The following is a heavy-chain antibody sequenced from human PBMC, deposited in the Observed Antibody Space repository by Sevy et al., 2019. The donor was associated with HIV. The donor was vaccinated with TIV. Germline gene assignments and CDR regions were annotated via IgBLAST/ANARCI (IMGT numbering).Heavy chain of an antibody. CDR3: ARHSKVVVAATFHFDY. J-gene: IGHJ4*02. V-gene: IGHV5-51*01. CDR2: IYPGDSDT. D-gene: IGHD2-15*01. Sequence: GESLKISCKGSGYSFTSYWIGWVRQMPGKGLEWMGIIYPGDSDTRYSPSFQGQVTISADKSISTAYLQWSSLKASDTAMYHCARHSKVVVAATFHFDYWGQGTLVTVSS. CDR1: GYSFTSYW.